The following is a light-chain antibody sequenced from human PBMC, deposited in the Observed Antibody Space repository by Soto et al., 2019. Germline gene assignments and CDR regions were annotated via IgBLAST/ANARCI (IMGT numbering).Light chain of an antibody. CDR3: LQHSTYPLT. Sequence: DIKMTQFPSSLSASLGDRFTITCRASQGIRNVLGWYQQKPGKAPKRLIYAASSLQSGVPSRFSGSGSGTEFTLAISSLQPEDSATFYCLQHSTYPLTFGQGTKVEIK. V-gene: IGKV1-17*01. CDR1: QGIRNV. CDR2: AAS. J-gene: IGKJ1*01.